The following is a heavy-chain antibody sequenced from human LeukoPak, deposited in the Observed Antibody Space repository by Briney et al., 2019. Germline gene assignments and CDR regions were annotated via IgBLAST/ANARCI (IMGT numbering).Heavy chain of an antibody. V-gene: IGHV4-30-4*08. CDR1: GGSISSSSYY. CDR3: RGARAGYNLEPFDY. D-gene: IGHD5-24*01. J-gene: IGHJ4*02. CDR2: IYYSGST. Sequence: SETLSLTCTVSGGSISSSSYYWGWVRQPQGKGLKWIGYIYYSGSTYYNPSLKSRVTISVDTSKNQFSLKLSSVTAADTAVYCARGARAGYNLEPFDYWGQGTLVTVSS.